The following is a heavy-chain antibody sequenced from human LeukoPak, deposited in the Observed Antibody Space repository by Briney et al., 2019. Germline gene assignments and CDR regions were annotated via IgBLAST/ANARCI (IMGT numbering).Heavy chain of an antibody. D-gene: IGHD6-13*01. CDR3: ARQQLVLSRRYYFDY. V-gene: IGHV3-23*01. CDR1: GFTFSSYA. Sequence: PGGSLRLSCAASGFTFSSYAMSWVRQAPGKGLEWVSAISGSGGSTYYADSVKGRFTISRDNSKNTLYLQMNSLRAEDTAVYYCARQQLVLSRRYYFDYWGQGTLVTVPS. CDR2: ISGSGGST. J-gene: IGHJ4*02.